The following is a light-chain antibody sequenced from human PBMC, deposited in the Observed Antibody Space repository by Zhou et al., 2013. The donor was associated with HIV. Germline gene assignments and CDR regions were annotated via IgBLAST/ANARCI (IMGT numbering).Light chain of an antibody. CDR2: DAS. Sequence: DIQMTQSPSSLSASVGDRVTITCRASQDIGHDLGWYQQKPGKAPKLLIYDASNLETGVPSRFSGSGSGTDFTFTISSLQPEDIATYYCQQYDNSWTFGQGTKVE. V-gene: IGKV1-33*01. CDR1: QDIGHD. J-gene: IGKJ1*01. CDR3: QQYDNSWT.